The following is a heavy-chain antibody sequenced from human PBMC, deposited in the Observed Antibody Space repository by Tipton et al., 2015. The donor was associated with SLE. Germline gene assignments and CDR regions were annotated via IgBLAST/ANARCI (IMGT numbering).Heavy chain of an antibody. CDR2: MYDSGST. V-gene: IGHV4-59*01. CDR3: ARGAYFYYDMDV. D-gene: IGHD3-16*01. J-gene: IGHJ6*02. Sequence: TLSLTCTVSGGSISNYYWSWIRQPPGKGLEWIGYMYDSGSTTYNPSLKSRVTISVDASKNQFSLNLSSVTAADTAVYYCARGAYFYYDMDVWGQGTTVIASS. CDR1: GGSISNYY.